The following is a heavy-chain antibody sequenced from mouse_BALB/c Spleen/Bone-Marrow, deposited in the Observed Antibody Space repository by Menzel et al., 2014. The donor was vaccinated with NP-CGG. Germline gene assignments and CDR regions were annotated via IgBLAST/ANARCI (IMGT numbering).Heavy chain of an antibody. J-gene: IGHJ4*01. Sequence: EVKLEESGGGLVQPGGSLKLPCATSGFTFSDYYMYWVRQTPEKRLEWVAYISNGGGSTYYPDTVKGRFTISRDNAKNTLYLQMSRLKSEDTAMYYCARGGDSLLRLRSMDYWGQGTSVTVSS. CDR2: ISNGGGST. CDR1: GFTFSDYY. CDR3: ARGGDSLLRLRSMDY. D-gene: IGHD1-2*01. V-gene: IGHV5-12*02.